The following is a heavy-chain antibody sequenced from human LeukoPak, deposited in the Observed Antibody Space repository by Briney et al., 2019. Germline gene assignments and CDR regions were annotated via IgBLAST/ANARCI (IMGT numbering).Heavy chain of an antibody. CDR1: GDSVSSNSAA. D-gene: IGHD2/OR15-2a*01. CDR3: ARAVIPLAYYYGLDV. Sequence: SQTLSLTCAISGDSVSSNSAAWNWIRQSPSRGLEWLGRTYYRSNWYNDCAISVKSRITINPDTSKNQFSLQLSSVTPEDTAVYYCARAVIPLAYYYGLDVWGQGTTVTVSS. J-gene: IGHJ6*02. CDR2: TYYRSNWYN. V-gene: IGHV6-1*01.